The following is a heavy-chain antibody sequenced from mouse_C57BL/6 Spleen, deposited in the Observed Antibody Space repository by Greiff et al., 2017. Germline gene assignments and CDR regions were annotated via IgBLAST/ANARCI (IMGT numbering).Heavy chain of an antibody. Sequence: VQLQESGPGLVKPSQSLSLTCSVTGYSITSGYYWNWIRQFPGNKLEWMGYISYDGSNNYNPSLKNRISITRDTSKNQFFLKLNSVTTEDTATYYCARDWDEVGYYAMDDWGQGTSVTVSS. CDR1: GYSITSGYY. CDR2: ISYDGSN. CDR3: ARDWDEVGYYAMDD. V-gene: IGHV3-6*01. D-gene: IGHD4-1*01. J-gene: IGHJ4*01.